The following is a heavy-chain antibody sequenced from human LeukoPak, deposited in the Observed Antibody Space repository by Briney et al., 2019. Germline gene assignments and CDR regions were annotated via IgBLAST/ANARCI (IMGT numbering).Heavy chain of an antibody. CDR2: INHSGST. CDR1: GGSFGGYY. J-gene: IGHJ6*03. CDR3: AGRKRYCDILTRQYYYYYMDV. V-gene: IGHV4-34*01. Sequence: SETLSLTCAVYGGSFGGYYWSWIRQPPGKGLEWIGEINHSGSTNYNPSLKSRVTISVDTSKNQFSLKLSSVTAADTAVYYCAGRKRYCDILTRQYYYYYMDVWGKGTTVTISS. D-gene: IGHD3-9*01.